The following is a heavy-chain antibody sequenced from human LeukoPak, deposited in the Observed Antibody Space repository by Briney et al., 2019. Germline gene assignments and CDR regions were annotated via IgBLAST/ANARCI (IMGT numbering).Heavy chain of an antibody. D-gene: IGHD3-22*01. CDR2: ISSSSSYI. J-gene: IGHJ4*02. CDR1: GFTFSESW. CDR3: ARDADTYYYDSSGYYNDY. V-gene: IGHV3-21*01. Sequence: GGSLRLSCVVSGFTFSESWMSWVRQAPGKGLEWVSSISSSSSYIYYADSVKGRFTISRDNAKNSLYLQMNSLRAEDTAVYYCARDADTYYYDSSGYYNDYWGQGTLVTVSS.